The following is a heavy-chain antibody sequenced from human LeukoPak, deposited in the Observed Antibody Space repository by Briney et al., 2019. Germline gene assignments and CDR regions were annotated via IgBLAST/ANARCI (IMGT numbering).Heavy chain of an antibody. Sequence: GGSVRLSCAASGFXFSNYAMHWVRQAPGKGLEWVGWITCDGGNQYYADNVKGRVSMSRDTSKNTVYLEIKSLRADDTAVYYCARDHEWRRNVATFDYWGQGTLVTVSS. D-gene: IGHD5-12*01. J-gene: IGHJ4*02. CDR2: ITCDGGNQ. CDR1: GFXFSNYA. CDR3: ARDHEWRRNVATFDY. V-gene: IGHV3-30-3*01.